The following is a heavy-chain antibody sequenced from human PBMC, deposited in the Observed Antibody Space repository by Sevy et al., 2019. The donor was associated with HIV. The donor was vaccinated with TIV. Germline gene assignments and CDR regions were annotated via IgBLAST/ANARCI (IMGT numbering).Heavy chain of an antibody. J-gene: IGHJ3*02. CDR3: ARDHYVFNAFDI. D-gene: IGHD3-10*02. V-gene: IGHV3-33*01. CDR1: GFTFSRYG. Sequence: GGSLRLSCVASGFTFSRYGMHWVRQAPGKGLEWVAVIWYDGSNRRYTDSVKGRFIVSRDNSQNILYVQMNSLRAEDTAIYYCARDHYVFNAFDIWGQWTIVTVSS. CDR2: IWYDGSNR.